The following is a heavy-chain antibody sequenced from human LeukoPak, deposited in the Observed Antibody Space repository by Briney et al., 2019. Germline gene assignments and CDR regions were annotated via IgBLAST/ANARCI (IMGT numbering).Heavy chain of an antibody. D-gene: IGHD3-3*01. J-gene: IGHJ5*02. V-gene: IGHV3-33*01. Sequence: PGRSLRLSCAASGFTFSSYGMHWVRQAPGKGLEWVAVIWYDGSNKYYADSVKGRFTISRDNSKNTLYLQMNSLRAEDTAMYYCASGRGYDFWSGYYNNWFDPWGQGTLVTVSS. CDR1: GFTFSSYG. CDR3: ASGRGYDFWSGYYNNWFDP. CDR2: IWYDGSNK.